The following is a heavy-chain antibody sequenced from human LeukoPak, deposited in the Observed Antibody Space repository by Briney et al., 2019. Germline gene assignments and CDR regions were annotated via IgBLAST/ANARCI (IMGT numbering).Heavy chain of an antibody. D-gene: IGHD3-9*01. CDR3: AKDRLSNDDPAGY. CDR1: GLTFSNYA. V-gene: IGHV3-23*01. J-gene: IGHJ4*02. Sequence: QPGGSLRLSCGASGLTFSNYAMSWVRQAPGKGLEWVSSISASGGSTYYADSVKGRFSISRDNSKNTLYLQMNSLRTEDTALYYCAKDRLSNDDPAGYWGQGTLVIVSS. CDR2: ISASGGST.